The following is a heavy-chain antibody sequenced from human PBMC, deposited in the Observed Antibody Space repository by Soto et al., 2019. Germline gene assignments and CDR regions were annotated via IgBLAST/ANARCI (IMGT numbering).Heavy chain of an antibody. CDR2: IYPGDSDT. V-gene: IGHV5-51*01. Sequence: PGESLKISCKGSGYSFTSYWIGWVRQMPGKGLEWMGIIYPGDSDTRYSPSFQGQVTISADKSISTAYLQWSSLKASDTAMYYCAREMATIPHLYYYYGMDVWGQGTTVTVSS. J-gene: IGHJ6*02. CDR3: AREMATIPHLYYYYGMDV. CDR1: GYSFTSYW. D-gene: IGHD5-12*01.